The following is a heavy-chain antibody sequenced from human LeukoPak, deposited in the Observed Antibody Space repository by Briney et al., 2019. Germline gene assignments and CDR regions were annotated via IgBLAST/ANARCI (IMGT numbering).Heavy chain of an antibody. V-gene: IGHV3-53*01. CDR1: GFTVSSNY. D-gene: IGHD5-12*01. CDR3: ARGTLGSGYGYFDY. J-gene: IGHJ4*02. Sequence: GGFLRLSCAASGFTVSSNYMTWVRQAPGKGLEWVSVIYIGGGAYYADSVKGRFTISRDNSKNTLYPQMNSLRAEDTAVYYCARGTLGSGYGYFDYWGQGTLVTVSS. CDR2: IYIGGGA.